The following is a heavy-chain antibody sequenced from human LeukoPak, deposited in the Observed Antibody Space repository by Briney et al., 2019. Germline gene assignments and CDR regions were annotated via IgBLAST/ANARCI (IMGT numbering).Heavy chain of an antibody. J-gene: IGHJ4*02. CDR1: GFTFSSYA. Sequence: PGGSLRLSCSASGFTFSSYAMHWVRQAPGKGLEYGSTISSNGGSTYYADSVKGRFTISRDNSKSTLYLQMSSLRPEDTAVYYCVKDGGNSGYDYYYFDYWGQGTLVTVSS. CDR3: VKDGGNSGYDYYYFDY. CDR2: ISSNGGST. V-gene: IGHV3-64D*09. D-gene: IGHD5-12*01.